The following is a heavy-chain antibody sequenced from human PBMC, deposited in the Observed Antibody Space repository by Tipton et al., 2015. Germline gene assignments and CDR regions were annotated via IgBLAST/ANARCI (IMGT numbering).Heavy chain of an antibody. D-gene: IGHD3-22*01. V-gene: IGHV4-61*01. CDR3: AREGWNSDSSGYDY. CDR2: IYYSGST. Sequence: TLSLTCSISGDSVRNGSHYWGWIRQPPGKGLEWFGHIYYSGSTNYNPSLKSRVTMSVDTSKNQFSLQLSSVTAADTAVYYCAREGWNSDSSGYDYWGQGTLVTVSS. J-gene: IGHJ4*02. CDR1: GDSVRNGSHY.